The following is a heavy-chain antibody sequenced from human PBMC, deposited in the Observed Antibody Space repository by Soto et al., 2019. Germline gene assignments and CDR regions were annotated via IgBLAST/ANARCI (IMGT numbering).Heavy chain of an antibody. D-gene: IGHD3-10*01. CDR2: IYYSGST. V-gene: IGHV4-61*01. Sequence: SETLSLTCTVSGGSVSSGSYYWSRIRQPPGKGLEWIGYIYYSGSTNYNPSLKSRVTISVDTSKNQFSLKLSSVTAADTAVYYCARATMVRGVSYGMDVWGQGTTVTVSS. CDR3: ARATMVRGVSYGMDV. CDR1: GGSVSSGSYY. J-gene: IGHJ6*02.